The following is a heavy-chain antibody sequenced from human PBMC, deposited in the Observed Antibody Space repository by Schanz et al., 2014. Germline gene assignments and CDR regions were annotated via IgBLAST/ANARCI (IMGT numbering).Heavy chain of an antibody. J-gene: IGHJ4*02. D-gene: IGHD3-10*01. Sequence: VQLLDSGGGLVQPGGSLRLSCAASGFTFSTYAMSWVRQAPGKGLEWVAAMSYDGSIKYYGDSVKGRFTISRENAKNSLYLQMNSLRAGDTAVYYCARVPYGSGSYWDYWGQGTLVTVSS. CDR3: ARVPYGSGSYWDY. V-gene: IGHV3-33*08. CDR2: MSYDGSIK. CDR1: GFTFSTYA.